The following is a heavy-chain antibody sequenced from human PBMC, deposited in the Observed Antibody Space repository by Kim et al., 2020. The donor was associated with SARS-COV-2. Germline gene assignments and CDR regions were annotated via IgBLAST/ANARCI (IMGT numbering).Heavy chain of an antibody. Sequence: RYRPSFQGQVTNSADKSNNTAYLQWSSLQASDTAMYYCAQMGGGNAFYIWGQGTMVTVSS. J-gene: IGHJ3*02. V-gene: IGHV5-51*01. CDR3: AQMGGGNAFYI. D-gene: IGHD2-15*01.